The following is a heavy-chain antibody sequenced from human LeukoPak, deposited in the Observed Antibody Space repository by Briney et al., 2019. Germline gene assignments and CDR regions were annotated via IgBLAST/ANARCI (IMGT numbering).Heavy chain of an antibody. V-gene: IGHV3-30*04. J-gene: IGHJ6*03. Sequence: GGSLRLSCAASGFTFSNYAMHWVRQAPGKGLEWVAVISYDGSNKFYADSVKGRFTVSRDNSKNTLHLQMNSLRAEDTAVYYCARSLATSYYYMNVWGKGTTVTVSS. CDR3: ARSLATSYYYMNV. CDR2: ISYDGSNK. D-gene: IGHD5-12*01. CDR1: GFTFSNYA.